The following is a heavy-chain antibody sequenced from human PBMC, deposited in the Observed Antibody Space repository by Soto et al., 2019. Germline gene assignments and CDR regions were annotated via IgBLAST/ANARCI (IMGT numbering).Heavy chain of an antibody. Sequence: QVQLVESGGGVVQPGRSLRLSCAASGITFSSYGMHWVRQAPGKGLEWVAVIWYDGSNKYYADSVKGRFTISRDNSKNSLYLQINSLRAEDTAVYYCAIDASFVGAASYFDYWGQGTLVTVSS. J-gene: IGHJ4*02. D-gene: IGHD2-15*01. CDR2: IWYDGSNK. CDR3: AIDASFVGAASYFDY. V-gene: IGHV3-33*01. CDR1: GITFSSYG.